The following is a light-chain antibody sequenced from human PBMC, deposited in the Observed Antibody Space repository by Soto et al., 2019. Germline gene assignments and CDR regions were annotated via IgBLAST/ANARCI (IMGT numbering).Light chain of an antibody. CDR1: QSIRSL. CDR2: DAS. J-gene: IGKJ1*01. CDR3: QQYYSYPPT. V-gene: IGKV1-5*01. Sequence: IQITQSPSTLSASVGDRVTITCRASQSIRSLLAWYQQKPGKAPKVLIYDASSLGSGVPSRFSGSGSGTEYVLTISSLQPEDFATYYCQQYYSYPPTFGQGTKVDIK.